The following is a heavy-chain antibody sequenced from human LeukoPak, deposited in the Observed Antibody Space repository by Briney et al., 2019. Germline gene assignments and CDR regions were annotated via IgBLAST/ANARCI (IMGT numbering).Heavy chain of an antibody. J-gene: IGHJ5*02. CDR3: AKDLLPYDSSGYPLGS. V-gene: IGHV3-48*01. CDR2: ISSSSSTI. Sequence: GGSLRLSCAASGFTFSSYSMNWVRQAPGKGLEWVSYISSSSSTIYYADSVKGRFTISRDNSKNTLYLQMNSLRAEDTAVYYCAKDLLPYDSSGYPLGSWGQGTLVTVSS. CDR1: GFTFSSYS. D-gene: IGHD3-22*01.